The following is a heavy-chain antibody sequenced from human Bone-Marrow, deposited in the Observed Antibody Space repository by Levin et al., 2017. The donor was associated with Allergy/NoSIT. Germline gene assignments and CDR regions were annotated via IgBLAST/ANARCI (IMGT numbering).Heavy chain of an antibody. CDR3: AKGSGGLFDP. D-gene: IGHD1-14*01. Sequence: GESLKISCAASGFHFGSYAMSWVRQAPGKGLEWVSGVTGSGGTTFYAESVKGRFTITRDNSKDTPHLQMSSLRAEDTAVYYCAKGSGGLFDPWGQGTLVTVSS. CDR2: VTGSGGTT. CDR1: GFHFGSYA. J-gene: IGHJ5*02. V-gene: IGHV3-23*01.